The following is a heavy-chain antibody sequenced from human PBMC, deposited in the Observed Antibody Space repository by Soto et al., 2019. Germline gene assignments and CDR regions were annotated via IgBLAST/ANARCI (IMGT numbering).Heavy chain of an antibody. CDR1: GFTFSSYA. V-gene: IGHV3-23*01. J-gene: IGHJ6*02. CDR2: ISGSGGST. D-gene: IGHD4-17*01. Sequence: GGSLRLSCAASGFTFSSYAMSWVRQAPGKGLEWVSAISGSGGSTYYADSVKGRFTISRDNSKNTLYLQMNSLRAEDTAVYYCAKDRSVYGDYVGVYYYYGMDVWGQGTTVTVSS. CDR3: AKDRSVYGDYVGVYYYYGMDV.